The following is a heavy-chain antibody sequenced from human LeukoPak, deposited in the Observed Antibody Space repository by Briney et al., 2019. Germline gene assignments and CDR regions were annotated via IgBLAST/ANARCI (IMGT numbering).Heavy chain of an antibody. Sequence: PGGSLRLSCAASGFTFTNYDIHWVRQAPGKGLEWVAVVSYDGNNKYYADSVRGRFTISRDNSKNTVYLQMSSPRLEDTALYYCAREGMVRGTYFDYWGQGTLVTVSS. CDR2: VSYDGNNK. J-gene: IGHJ4*02. D-gene: IGHD3-10*01. V-gene: IGHV3-30*03. CDR1: GFTFTNYD. CDR3: AREGMVRGTYFDY.